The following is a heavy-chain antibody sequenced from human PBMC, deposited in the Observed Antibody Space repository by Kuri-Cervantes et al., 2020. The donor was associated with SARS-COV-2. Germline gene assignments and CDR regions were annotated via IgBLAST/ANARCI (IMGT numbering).Heavy chain of an antibody. J-gene: IGHJ4*02. CDR2: ISTSSAYI. V-gene: IGHV3-21*01. D-gene: IGHD3-10*01. CDR1: GFTFSSYS. CDR3: ASLDHGLGSYYHTFPHDY. Sequence: GGSLRLSCAASGFTFSSYSMNWVRQAPGKGLEWVSYISTSSAYIYHGDSVKGRFIISRDDAKNSLYLQMNSLRAEDTAVYYCASLDHGLGSYYHTFPHDYWGLGTQVTVSS.